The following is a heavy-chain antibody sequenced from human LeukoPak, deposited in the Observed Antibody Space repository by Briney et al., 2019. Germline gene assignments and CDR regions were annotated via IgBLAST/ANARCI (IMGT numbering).Heavy chain of an antibody. D-gene: IGHD4-23*01. J-gene: IGHJ4*02. CDR3: ARDAGGNSADYYFYY. CDR1: GFTFSRYA. V-gene: IGHV3-30*04. Sequence: PGRSLRLSCAASGFTFSRYAMHWVRQAPGKGLEWVSVISYDGRDKYHADFVKGRSTISRDNSKNTLYLQMNSLRAEDTAVYYCARDAGGNSADYYFYYWGQGTLVTVSS. CDR2: ISYDGRDK.